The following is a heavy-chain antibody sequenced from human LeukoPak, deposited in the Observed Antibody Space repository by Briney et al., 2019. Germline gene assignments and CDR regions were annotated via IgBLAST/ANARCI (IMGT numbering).Heavy chain of an antibody. J-gene: IGHJ5*02. CDR1: GFTFDDYA. Sequence: PGRSLRLSCAASGFTFDDYAMHWVRQAPGKGLEWVSGISWNSGSIGYADSVKGRFTISRDNAKNSLYLQMNSLRAEDTAVYYCARGGLSYSPWGQGTLVTVSS. CDR2: ISWNSGSI. V-gene: IGHV3-9*01. D-gene: IGHD2-15*01. CDR3: ARGGLSYSP.